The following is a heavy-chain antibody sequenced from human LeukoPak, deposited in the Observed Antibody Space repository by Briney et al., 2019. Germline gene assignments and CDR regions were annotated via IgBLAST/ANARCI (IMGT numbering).Heavy chain of an antibody. J-gene: IGHJ4*02. CDR1: GFTFSSYA. Sequence: PGRSLRLSCAASGFTFSSYAMHWVRQAPGKGLEWVAVISYDGSDKHYADSVKGRFTISRDNSKNTPYLQMNSLRAEDTAVYYCARVGGYSFGWVGPFDYWGKGTLVTVSS. D-gene: IGHD5-18*01. V-gene: IGHV3-30*04. CDR3: ARVGGYSFGWVGPFDY. CDR2: ISYDGSDK.